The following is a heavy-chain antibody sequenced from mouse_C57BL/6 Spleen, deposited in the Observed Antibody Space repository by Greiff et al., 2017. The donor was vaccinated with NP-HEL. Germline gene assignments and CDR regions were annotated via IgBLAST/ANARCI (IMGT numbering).Heavy chain of an antibody. CDR1: GYSFTDYN. CDR2: INPKYGTT. V-gene: IGHV1-39*01. Sequence: VQLQQSGPELVKPGASVKISCKASGYSFTDYNMNWVKQSNGKSLEWIGIINPKYGTTSYNQKFKGKATLTVDKSSSTAYMQLNSLTSEDSAVYDCARETVTGYFDVWGTGTTVTVHS. J-gene: IGHJ1*03. D-gene: IGHD2-13*01. CDR3: ARETVTGYFDV.